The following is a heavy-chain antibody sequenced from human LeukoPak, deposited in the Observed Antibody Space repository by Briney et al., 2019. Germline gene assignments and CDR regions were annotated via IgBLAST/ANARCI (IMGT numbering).Heavy chain of an antibody. J-gene: IGHJ5*02. V-gene: IGHV3-13*01. CDR3: ARGGRAAAAYVANWFDP. D-gene: IGHD6-13*01. Sequence: GGSLRLSCAASGFTFSSYDMHGVGQAAGKGVEGVSAICTAGDTYYPGCVMGRFTISRQNAKNSLYLQMNSLRAGDTAVYYCARGGRAAAAYVANWFDPWGQGTLVTVSS. CDR1: GFTFSSYD. CDR2: ICTAGDT.